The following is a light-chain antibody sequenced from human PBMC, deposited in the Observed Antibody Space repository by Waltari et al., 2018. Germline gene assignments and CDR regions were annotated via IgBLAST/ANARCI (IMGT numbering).Light chain of an antibody. CDR1: QRVSRRG. CDR3: HQNSSVPRT. J-gene: IGKJ2*01. CDR2: GGS. V-gene: IGKV3-20*01. Sequence: GKQRVSRRGLAWYQQKPGQAPRLLIYGGSTRTSGTPDRFSGNGSGTEFTLTINRLEAEDAAAYYCHQNSSVPRTFGQGTKVEIK.